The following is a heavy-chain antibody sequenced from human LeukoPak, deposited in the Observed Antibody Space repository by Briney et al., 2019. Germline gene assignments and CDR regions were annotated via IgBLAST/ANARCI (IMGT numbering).Heavy chain of an antibody. D-gene: IGHD3-22*01. V-gene: IGHV3-33*01. CDR3: ARDADTSEFFSWLDL. CDR2: IWHDGGKR. J-gene: IGHJ5*02. Sequence: GGSLRLSCAASGFTFSYYGMQWVRQAPGKGLEWVALIWHDGGKRYYADSVKGRFTISRDNSKNTLYLQMTTLRAEDTAVYYCARDADTSEFFSWLDLWGQGTLVTVSS. CDR1: GFTFSYYG.